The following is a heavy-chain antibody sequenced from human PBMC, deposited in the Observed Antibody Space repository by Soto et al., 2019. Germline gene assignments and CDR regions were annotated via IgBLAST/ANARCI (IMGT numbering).Heavy chain of an antibody. CDR3: ARGWATVTPGAFDI. V-gene: IGHV4-31*03. Sequence: QVQLQESGPGLVKPSQTLSLTCTVSGGSISSGGYYWSWIRQHPGKGLEWIGYIYYSGSTYYNPSIKSRVTISVDTSKNQFSLKLSSVTAADTAVYYCARGWATVTPGAFDIWGQGTMVTVSS. CDR2: IYYSGST. J-gene: IGHJ3*02. CDR1: GGSISSGGYY. D-gene: IGHD4-17*01.